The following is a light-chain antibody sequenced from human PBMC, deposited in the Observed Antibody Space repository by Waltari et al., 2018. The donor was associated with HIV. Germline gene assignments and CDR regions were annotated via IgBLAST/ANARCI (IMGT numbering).Light chain of an antibody. CDR1: SSDVGGYNY. CDR2: DVS. V-gene: IGLV2-11*01. Sequence: QSALTQPRSVSGSPGQSVTISCTGTSSDVGGYNYVSWYQQHPGKAPKLMIYDVSKRPSGVPDRFSGSKSGNPASLTISGLQAVDEADYYCCSYAGSYGVVFGGGTKLTVL. CDR3: CSYAGSYGVV. J-gene: IGLJ2*01.